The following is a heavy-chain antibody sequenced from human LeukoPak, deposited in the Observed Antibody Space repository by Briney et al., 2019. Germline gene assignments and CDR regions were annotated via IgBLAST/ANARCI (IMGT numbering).Heavy chain of an antibody. J-gene: IGHJ4*02. V-gene: IGHV3-48*02. CDR3: ARDRGTGWTIDY. CDR2: ISGSGRTR. CDR1: GFTFSPYA. Sequence: GGSLRLSCAASGFTFSPYAMNWVRQAPGKGLEWVSYISGSGRTRYYADSVKGRFTISKDNAKNSLYLQMDSLRDGDTAVYYCARDRGTGWTIDYWGQGTLVTVSP. D-gene: IGHD6-19*01.